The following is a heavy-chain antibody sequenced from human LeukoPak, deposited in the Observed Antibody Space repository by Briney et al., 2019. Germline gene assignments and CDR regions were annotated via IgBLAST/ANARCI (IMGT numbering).Heavy chain of an antibody. Sequence: GVSLRLSCAASGFTFSSFAMSWVRQAPGKGLEWVSTISGSGGSTNYADSVKGRFTFSRDNSKNTLYLQMNSLRAEDTAVYYCAKDLPDYGDYIEGYWGQGTLVTVSS. V-gene: IGHV3-23*01. CDR1: GFTFSSFA. J-gene: IGHJ4*02. CDR3: AKDLPDYGDYIEGY. CDR2: ISGSGGST. D-gene: IGHD4-17*01.